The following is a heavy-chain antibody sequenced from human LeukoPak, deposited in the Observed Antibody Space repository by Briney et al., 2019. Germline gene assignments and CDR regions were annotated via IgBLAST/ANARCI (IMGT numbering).Heavy chain of an antibody. CDR2: ISSSSSYI. D-gene: IGHD3-22*01. CDR3: AREKADAYYYDSSGYYI. CDR1: GFTFSSYS. Sequence: GGSLRLSCAASGFTFSSYSMNRVRQAPGKGLEWVSSISSSSSYIYYADSVKGRFTISRDNAKNSLYLQMNSLRAEDTAVYYCAREKADAYYYDSSGYYIWGQGTLVTVSS. J-gene: IGHJ4*02. V-gene: IGHV3-21*01.